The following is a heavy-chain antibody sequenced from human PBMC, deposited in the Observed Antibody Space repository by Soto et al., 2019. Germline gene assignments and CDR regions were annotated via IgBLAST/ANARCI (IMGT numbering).Heavy chain of an antibody. CDR3: ARDLPPYSNYVPAFDI. V-gene: IGHV1-8*02. CDR1: GYTFTGYD. J-gene: IGHJ3*02. CDR2: INPNIGSS. D-gene: IGHD4-4*01. Sequence: ASVKVSCKASGYTFTGYDVNWVRQAPGQGLEWMGWINPNIGSSGLAQKFQGRVTLTRNSSISTAYMELGSLRSEDTAVYYCARDLPPYSNYVPAFDIWGQGTMVTVSS.